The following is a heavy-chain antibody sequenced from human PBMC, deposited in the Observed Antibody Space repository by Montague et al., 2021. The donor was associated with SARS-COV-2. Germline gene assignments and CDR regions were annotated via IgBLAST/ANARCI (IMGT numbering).Heavy chain of an antibody. CDR2: IFDSGNS. D-gene: IGHD5-12*01. CDR1: GGSIDRFF. V-gene: IGHV4-59*08. J-gene: IGHJ2*01. CDR3: ARRIMGDLVAAWFFDF. Sequence: SETLSLTCTVSGGSIDRFFWSWIRQTPGKGLEWIAYIFDSGNSNYNPSLKSRVSTSVDTSKNQFSLNLTSVTAADTAVYYCARRIMGDLVAAWFFDFWGRGTLVTVSS.